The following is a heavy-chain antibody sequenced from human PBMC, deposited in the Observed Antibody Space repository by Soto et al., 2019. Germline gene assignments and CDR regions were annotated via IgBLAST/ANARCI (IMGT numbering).Heavy chain of an antibody. CDR1: GFTFSDHY. CDR3: TRGGSAGSGNYNPHYYHMDV. D-gene: IGHD3-10*01. CDR2: TANRANSYNT. V-gene: IGHV3-72*01. Sequence: GGSLRLSCVASGFTFSDHYMDWVRQAPGRGLEWVGRTANRANSYNTQYAASVKGRFTISRDDSQNSLYLQMNSLKTEDTAVYYCTRGGSAGSGNYNPHYYHMDVWGQGATVTVYS. J-gene: IGHJ6*02.